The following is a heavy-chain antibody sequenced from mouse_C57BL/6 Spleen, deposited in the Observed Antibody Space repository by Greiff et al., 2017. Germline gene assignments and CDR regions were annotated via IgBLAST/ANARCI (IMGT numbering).Heavy chain of an antibody. J-gene: IGHJ4*01. CDR1: GYAFSSYW. Sequence: VQLQQSGASVKISCKASGYAFSSYWMNWVKQRPGKGLEWIGQIYPGDGDTNYNGKFKGKATLTADKSSSTAYMQLSSLTSEDSAVYFCARVGAMDYWGQGTSATVSS. D-gene: IGHD3-1*01. CDR3: ARVGAMDY. CDR2: IYPGDGDT. V-gene: IGHV1-80*01.